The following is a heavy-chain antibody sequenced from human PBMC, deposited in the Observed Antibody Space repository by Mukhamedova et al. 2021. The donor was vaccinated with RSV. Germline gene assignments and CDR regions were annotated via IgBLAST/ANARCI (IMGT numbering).Heavy chain of an antibody. CDR3: ARQHGPYGSTWYYFDH. V-gene: IGHV3-33*01. CDR2: MWYDGSQK. CDR1: SFG. D-gene: IGHD6-13*01. J-gene: IGHJ4*02. Sequence: SFGMHWVRQAPGKGLEWVAVMWYDGSQKYYTETVKGRFSISRDNSKSILFLQMNSLRAEDTAVYYCARQHGPYGSTWYYFDHWGQGT.